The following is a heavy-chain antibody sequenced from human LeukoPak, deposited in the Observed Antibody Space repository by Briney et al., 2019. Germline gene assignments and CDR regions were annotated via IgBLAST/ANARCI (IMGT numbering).Heavy chain of an antibody. CDR1: GGSISSSSYY. CDR3: ANLGPYYYDSSRYEGFDI. Sequence: SETLSLTCTVSGGSISSSSYYWSWIRQPPGKGLEWIATINYSGSTYYNPSLKSRVSMSIDTSKNQFSLRLSSVTAADTAVYYCANLGPYYYDSSRYEGFDIWGQGTMVTVSS. V-gene: IGHV4-39*01. D-gene: IGHD3-22*01. CDR2: INYSGST. J-gene: IGHJ3*02.